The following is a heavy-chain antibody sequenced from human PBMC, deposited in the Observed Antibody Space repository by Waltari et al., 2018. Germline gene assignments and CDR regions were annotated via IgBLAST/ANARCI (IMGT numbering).Heavy chain of an antibody. J-gene: IGHJ6*03. Sequence: QVQLQESGPGLVKPSQTLSLTCTVSGGSISSGSYYWSWIRQPAGKGLEWIGRIYTSGSTNYNPSLKSRVTISVDTSKNQFSLKLSSVTAADTAVYYCARFLADYYYYYMDVWGKGTTVTVSS. CDR3: ARFLADYYYYYMDV. CDR2: IYTSGST. V-gene: IGHV4-61*02. CDR1: GGSISSGSYY.